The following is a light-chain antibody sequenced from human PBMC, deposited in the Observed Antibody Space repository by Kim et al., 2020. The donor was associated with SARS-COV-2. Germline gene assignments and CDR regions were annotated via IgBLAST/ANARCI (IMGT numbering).Light chain of an antibody. V-gene: IGKV1-27*01. J-gene: IGKJ4*01. Sequence: DIQMTQSPSSLSASVGDRVTITCRASQGIGKYLAWYQQKSGRVPKLLIYAASTLQSGVPSRFSGRGSETDFTLTISSLQPEDVATYYCQKYNSAPRTFGGGTTLEI. CDR1: QGIGKY. CDR2: AAS. CDR3: QKYNSAPRT.